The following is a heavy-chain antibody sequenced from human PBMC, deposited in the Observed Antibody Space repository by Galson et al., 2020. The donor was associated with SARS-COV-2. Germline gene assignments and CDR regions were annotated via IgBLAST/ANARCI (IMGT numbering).Heavy chain of an antibody. CDR1: GDSIRSFY. CDR2: IYTSGRFDTTGTA. V-gene: IGHV4-4*07. J-gene: IGHJ4*02. CDR3: AARRSIKSAWWV. D-gene: IGHD6-19*01. Sequence: SETLSLTCSVSGDSIRSFYWSWIWQPAGKGLEWIGRIYTSGRFDTTGTANYNPSLKSRVALSVDTASNQFSLKLNSVTAADTAMFYCAARRSIKSAWWVWGQGILVTVSS.